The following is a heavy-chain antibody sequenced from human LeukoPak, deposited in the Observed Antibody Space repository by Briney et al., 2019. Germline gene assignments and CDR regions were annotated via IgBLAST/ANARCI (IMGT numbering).Heavy chain of an antibody. CDR3: VKDVGSTSDWFDP. V-gene: IGHV3-30*18. CDR2: ISYDGNNK. J-gene: IGHJ5*02. D-gene: IGHD6-6*01. CDR1: GFTFSSYG. Sequence: PGGSLRLSCAASGFTFSSYGMHWVRQAPGKGLEWVAVISYDGNNKYYADSVKGRFTISRDNSKNTLYLQMNSLRAEDTAVYYCVKDVGSTSDWFDPWGQGTLVTVSS.